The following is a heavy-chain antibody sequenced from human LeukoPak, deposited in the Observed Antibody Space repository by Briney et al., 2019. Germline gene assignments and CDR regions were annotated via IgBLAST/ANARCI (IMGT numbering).Heavy chain of an antibody. V-gene: IGHV1-2*02. CDR3: ARDGVGGVYGDYGYFDL. J-gene: IGHJ2*01. D-gene: IGHD4-17*01. CDR1: GYTFTGYY. Sequence: ASVKVSCKASGYTFTGYYVHWVRQAPGQGPEWMGWINPNNGGTNYAQKFQGRVTMTRDTSISTAYMELSRLRSDDTAVYYCARDGVGGVYGDYGYFDLWGRGTLVTVSS. CDR2: INPNNGGT.